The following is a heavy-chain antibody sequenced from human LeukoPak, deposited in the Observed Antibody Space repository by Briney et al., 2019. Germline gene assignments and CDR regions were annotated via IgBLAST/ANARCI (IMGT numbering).Heavy chain of an antibody. CDR2: IYYSGST. CDR1: GGSISSYY. V-gene: IGHV4-59*01. Sequence: SETLSLTCTVSGGSISSYYWSWIRQPPGKGLEWIGYIYYSGSTNYNPSLKSRVTISVDTSKNQFSLKLSSVTAADTAVYYCARSYSSEPYFGYWGQGTLVTVSS. J-gene: IGHJ4*02. D-gene: IGHD6-19*01. CDR3: ARSYSSEPYFGY.